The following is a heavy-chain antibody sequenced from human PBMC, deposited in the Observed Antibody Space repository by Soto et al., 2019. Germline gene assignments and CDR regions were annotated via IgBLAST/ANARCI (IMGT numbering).Heavy chain of an antibody. Sequence: GGSLRLSCAASGFSFSSYAMSWVRQAPGKGLERVSAISGSGGSTYYADSVKGRFTISRDNSKNTLYLQMHSLRAEDTAVYYCAKQDGRGIQLCKPGSRYFDYWGQGTLVTVSS. CDR1: GFSFSSYA. D-gene: IGHD5-18*01. V-gene: IGHV3-23*01. CDR2: ISGSGGST. J-gene: IGHJ4*02. CDR3: AKQDGRGIQLCKPGSRYFDY.